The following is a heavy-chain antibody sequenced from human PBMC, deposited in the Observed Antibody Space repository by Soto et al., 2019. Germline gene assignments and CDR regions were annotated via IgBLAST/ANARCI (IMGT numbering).Heavy chain of an antibody. CDR3: ARSRAAAPHYYYYYGMDV. CDR2: ISSSSSYI. J-gene: IGHJ6*02. D-gene: IGHD3-10*01. V-gene: IGHV3-21*01. Sequence: PGGSLRLSCAASGFTFSSYSMNWVRQAPGKGLEWVSSISSSSSYIYYADSVKGRFTISRDNAKNSLYLQMNSLRAEDTAVYYCARSRAAAPHYYYYYGMDVWGQGTTVTVSS. CDR1: GFTFSSYS.